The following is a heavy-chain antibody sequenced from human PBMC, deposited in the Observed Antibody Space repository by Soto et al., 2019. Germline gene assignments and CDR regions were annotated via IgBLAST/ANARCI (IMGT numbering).Heavy chain of an antibody. Sequence: QVQLVQSGPEVKKPGASAKVSCKTSGYIFSNFGISWMRQVPGQGLEWMGWISAYNGNTNYAQRFEDRLTITADESTSTVYMELSSLTYDDTAVYYCVPLQPSTIRGRPGMDVWGQGTTITVSS. CDR2: ISAYNGNT. V-gene: IGHV1-18*01. J-gene: IGHJ6*02. D-gene: IGHD4-4*01. CDR1: GYIFSNFG. CDR3: VPLQPSTIRGRPGMDV.